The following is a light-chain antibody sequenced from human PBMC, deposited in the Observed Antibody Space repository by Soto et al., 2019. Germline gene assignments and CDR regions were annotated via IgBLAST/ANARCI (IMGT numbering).Light chain of an antibody. Sequence: EIGLTQSPGTLSLSPGERATLSCRASQSVSINYLAWYQQEPGQAPRLLIYGASIRATGIPNRFSGSGSGTDFTLTISRLEPEDSAVYFCQHYSSQTFGQGTKVDIK. J-gene: IGKJ1*01. V-gene: IGKV3-20*01. CDR3: QHYSSQT. CDR2: GAS. CDR1: QSVSINY.